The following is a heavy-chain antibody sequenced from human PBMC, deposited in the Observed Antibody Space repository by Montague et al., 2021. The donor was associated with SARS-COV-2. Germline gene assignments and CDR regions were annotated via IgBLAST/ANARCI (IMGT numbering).Heavy chain of an antibody. Sequence: SETRSLTCTVSGGSISRSTSSWAWIRQPPGRGLEWIGSISYTGSTYYNPSLKSRVTISADTSRNQFSLRLSSVTAADTSAYYCARLPLVSSWSRAAGYYYYGMDVWGQGTTVTVSS. D-gene: IGHD6-13*01. V-gene: IGHV4-39*01. CDR1: GGSISRSTSS. J-gene: IGHJ6*02. CDR3: ARLPLVSSWSRAAGYYYYGMDV. CDR2: ISYTGST.